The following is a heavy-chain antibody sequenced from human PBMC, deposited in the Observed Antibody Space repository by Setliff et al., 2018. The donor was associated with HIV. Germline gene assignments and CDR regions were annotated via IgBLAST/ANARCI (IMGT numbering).Heavy chain of an antibody. CDR2: TYYKSKWYH. V-gene: IGHV6-1*01. Sequence: PSQTLSLTCAIAAGGRVSNNKAAWNWIRQSPSRGLEWLGSTYYKSKWYHDYEVAVESRISITPDTSKNQFYLHLNSVTPDDTAVYYCARSGTSLLQGVMSGWMDSWGLGTLVTVSS. D-gene: IGHD3-16*01. J-gene: IGHJ5*01. CDR1: AGGRVSNNKAA. CDR3: ARSGTSLLQGVMSGWMDS.